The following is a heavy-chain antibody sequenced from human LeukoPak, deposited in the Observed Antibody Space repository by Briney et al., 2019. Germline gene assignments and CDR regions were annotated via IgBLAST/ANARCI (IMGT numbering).Heavy chain of an antibody. J-gene: IGHJ4*02. CDR2: IKEDGRDQ. CDR1: GFTFSNFW. D-gene: IGHD3-9*01. CDR3: ARDFDYSFDY. Sequence: GGSRRLSCAPSGFTFSNFWMSWVRQAPGKGLEWVAKIKEDGRDQYYVDSVKGRFIISRDNAKNALYLQMHSLRVEDTAVYYCARDFDYSFDYWGQGTLVTVSS. V-gene: IGHV3-7*04.